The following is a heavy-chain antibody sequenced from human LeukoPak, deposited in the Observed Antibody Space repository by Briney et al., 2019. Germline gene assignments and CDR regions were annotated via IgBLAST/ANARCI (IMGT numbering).Heavy chain of an antibody. V-gene: IGHV2-5*02. J-gene: IGHJ4*02. CDR2: IYWDDSK. D-gene: IGHD4-23*01. CDR3: AHTKLLSPFDS. CDR1: GFSLSTSGVG. Sequence: ESGPTLVSPKQTLTLTCSFSGFSLSTSGVGVAWIRQPPREALEWLALIYWDDSKRFSPSLKNRLTITKDTAKNHVVLTLTNVDPVDTATYYCAHTKLLSPFDSWGQGALVTVSS.